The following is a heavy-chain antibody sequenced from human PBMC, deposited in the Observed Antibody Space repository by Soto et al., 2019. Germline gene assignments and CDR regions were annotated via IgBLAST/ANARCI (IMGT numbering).Heavy chain of an antibody. CDR2: INPNSGTA. Sequence: GASVKVSCKASGYTFTGYYMRWVRQAPGQGLEWMGWINPNSGTANYAQKFQGRVTITADESTSTAYMELSSLRSEDTAVYYCARDHPPYNWNDLLAFDIWGQGTMVTVSS. D-gene: IGHD1-1*01. CDR3: ARDHPPYNWNDLLAFDI. J-gene: IGHJ3*02. V-gene: IGHV1-69*13. CDR1: GYTFTGYY.